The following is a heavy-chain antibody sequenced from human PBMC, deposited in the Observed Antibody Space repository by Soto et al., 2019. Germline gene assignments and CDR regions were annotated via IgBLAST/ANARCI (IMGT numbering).Heavy chain of an antibody. CDR2: ISYDGSNK. CDR1: GFTFSSYG. Sequence: VGSLRLSCAASGFTFSSYGMHWVRQAPGKGLEWVAVISYDGSNKYYADSVKGRFTISRDNSKNTLYLQMNSLRAEDTAVYYCAKDINDILTGFDYWGQGTLVTVSS. D-gene: IGHD3-9*01. V-gene: IGHV3-30*18. CDR3: AKDINDILTGFDY. J-gene: IGHJ4*02.